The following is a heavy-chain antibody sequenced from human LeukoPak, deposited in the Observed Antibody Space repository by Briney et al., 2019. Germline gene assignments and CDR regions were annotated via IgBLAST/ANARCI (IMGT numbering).Heavy chain of an antibody. CDR1: GFTVSRYA. V-gene: IGHV3-23*01. Sequence: GGSLRLSCVASGFTVSRYAMSRVRRVPGKGLEWVSSITNNNGKTYYADSVKGRFTISRDESENTVFLQMNSLRAEDTAIYYCAKDHPSSGWPTFEYWGQGTLVTVS. J-gene: IGHJ4*02. CDR2: ITNNNGKT. D-gene: IGHD6-19*01. CDR3: AKDHPSSGWPTFEY.